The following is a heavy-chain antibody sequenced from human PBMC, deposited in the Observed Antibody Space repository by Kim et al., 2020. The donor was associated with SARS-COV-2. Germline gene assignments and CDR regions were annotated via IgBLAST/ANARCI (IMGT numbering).Heavy chain of an antibody. J-gene: IGHJ5*02. V-gene: IGHV1-69*13. CDR1: GGTFSSYA. CDR3: ARAPGDCSGGSCFWFDP. Sequence: SVKVSCKASGGTFSSYAISWVRQAPGQGLEWMGGIIPIFGTANYAQKFQGRVTITADESTSTAYMELSSLRSEDTAVYYCARAPGDCSGGSCFWFDPWGQGTLVTVSS. D-gene: IGHD2-15*01. CDR2: IIPIFGTA.